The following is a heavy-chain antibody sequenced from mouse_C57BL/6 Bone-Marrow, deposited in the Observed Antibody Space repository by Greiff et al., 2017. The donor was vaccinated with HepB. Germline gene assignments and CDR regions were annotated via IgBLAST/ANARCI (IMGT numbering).Heavy chain of an antibody. CDR2: IYPGDGDT. V-gene: IGHV1-80*01. CDR1: GYAFSSYW. D-gene: IGHD1-1*01. J-gene: IGHJ1*03. CDR3: ARWDHYYGSSNWYFDV. Sequence: QVQLQQSGAELVKPGASVKISCKASGYAFSSYWMNWVKQRPGKGLEWIGQIYPGDGDTNYNGKFKGKATLTADKSSSTAYMQLSSLTSEDSAVYFCARWDHYYGSSNWYFDVWGTGTTVTVSS.